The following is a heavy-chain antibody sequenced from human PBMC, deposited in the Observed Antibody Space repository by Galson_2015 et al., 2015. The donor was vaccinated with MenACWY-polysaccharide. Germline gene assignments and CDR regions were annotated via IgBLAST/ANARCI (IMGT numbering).Heavy chain of an antibody. CDR1: GLTFSSYG. J-gene: IGHJ6*02. D-gene: IGHD3-22*01. CDR2: ISYDGCNK. V-gene: IGHV3-30*18. CDR3: AKDLWDYYDSSVYYYKGGYNYYYYYGMDV. Sequence: SLRLSCAASGLTFSSYGMHWVRQAPGKGLEWVAVISYDGCNKYYADSVRGRFTISRDNSKNTLYLQMNSLRAEDTAVYYCAKDLWDYYDSSVYYYKGGYNYYYYYGMDVWGQWTTVTVSS.